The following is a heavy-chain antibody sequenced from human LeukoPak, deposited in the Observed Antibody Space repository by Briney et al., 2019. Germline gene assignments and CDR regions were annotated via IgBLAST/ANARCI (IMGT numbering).Heavy chain of an antibody. Sequence: ASVKVSCKASGYTFTGYYMHWVRQAPGQGLEWMGWINPNSGGTNYAQKFQSRVTMTRDTSISTAYMELSRLRSDDTAVYYCARGHYDFWSGYYLVYWGQGTLVTVSS. CDR3: ARGHYDFWSGYYLVY. V-gene: IGHV1-2*02. CDR2: INPNSGGT. D-gene: IGHD3-3*01. CDR1: GYTFTGYY. J-gene: IGHJ4*02.